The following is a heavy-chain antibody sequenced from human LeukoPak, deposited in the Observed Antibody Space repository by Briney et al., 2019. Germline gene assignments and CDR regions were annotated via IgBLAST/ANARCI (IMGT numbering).Heavy chain of an antibody. CDR3: AREGGPYRPLDY. J-gene: IGHJ4*02. D-gene: IGHD3-16*02. Sequence: SSETLSLTCGVSGGSVTSTNWWTWIRPPPGKGLEWIGEVHINGNTNYNPALYGRVTMSVDTSDNHVSLKLTSLTAADTAVYFCAREGGPYRPLDYSGQGTLVTVTS. CDR2: VHINGNT. V-gene: IGHV4-4*02. CDR1: GGSVTSTNW.